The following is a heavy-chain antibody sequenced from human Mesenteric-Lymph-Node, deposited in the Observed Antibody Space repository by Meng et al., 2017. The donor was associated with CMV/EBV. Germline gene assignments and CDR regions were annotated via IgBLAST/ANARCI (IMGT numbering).Heavy chain of an antibody. CDR1: GFTFSSYA. CDR2: ISYDGNNI. D-gene: IGHD3-22*01. Sequence: GESLKISCAASGFTFSSYAMHWVRQTPGKGLEWVAVISYDGNNIYFADSVKGRFTISRDNSKNTLFLQMNSLRLEDTAVYYCARDRDYYDSSGSDYLDYWGQGTLVTVSS. CDR3: ARDRDYYDSSGSDYLDY. J-gene: IGHJ4*02. V-gene: IGHV3-30-3*01.